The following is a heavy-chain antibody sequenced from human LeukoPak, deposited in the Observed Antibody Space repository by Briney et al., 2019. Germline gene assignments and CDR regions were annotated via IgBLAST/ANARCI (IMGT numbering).Heavy chain of an antibody. Sequence: SVTVSCKASGGTFSSYAISWVRQAPRQGLEWMGGIIPIFGTANYAQKFQGRVTITADESTSTAYMELSSLRSEDTAVYYCAREPTPPPQWLGNYYYGMDVWGQGTTVTVSS. J-gene: IGHJ6*02. CDR1: GGTFSSYA. CDR2: IIPIFGTA. CDR3: AREPTPPPQWLGNYYYGMDV. V-gene: IGHV1-69*01. D-gene: IGHD6-19*01.